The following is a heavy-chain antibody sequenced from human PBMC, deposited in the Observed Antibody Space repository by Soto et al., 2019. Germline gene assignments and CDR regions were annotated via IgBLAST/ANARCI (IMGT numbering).Heavy chain of an antibody. CDR2: IVVGSGNT. J-gene: IGHJ5*02. V-gene: IGHV1-58*01. D-gene: IGHD3-10*01. Sequence: GASVKVSCKASGFTFTSSAVQWVRQARGQRLEWIGWIVVGSGNTNYAQKFQERVTITRDMSTSTAYMELSSLRSDDTAVYHCARGSGSPISPHNWFDPWGQGTLVTVSS. CDR1: GFTFTSSA. CDR3: ARGSGSPISPHNWFDP.